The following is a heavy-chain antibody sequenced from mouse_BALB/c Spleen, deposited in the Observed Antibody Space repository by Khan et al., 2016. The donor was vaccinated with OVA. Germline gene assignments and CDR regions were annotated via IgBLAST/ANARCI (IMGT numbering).Heavy chain of an antibody. CDR2: IAPGSGSP. CDR1: GYTFTSYW. D-gene: IGHD1-1*01. J-gene: IGHJ4*01. V-gene: IGHV1S41*01. CDR3: ARENYYGSSHYAMDY. Sequence: DLVKPGASVKLSCKASGYTFTSYWINWIKQRPGQGLGWIGRIAPGSGSPYYNEMFKDKATLTVDTSSSTAYIQLSSLSSEDSAVYFCARENYYGSSHYAMDYWGQGTSVTVSS.